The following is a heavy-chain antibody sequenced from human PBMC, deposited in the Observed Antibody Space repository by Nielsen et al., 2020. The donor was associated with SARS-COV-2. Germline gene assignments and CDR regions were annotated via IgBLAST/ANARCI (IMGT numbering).Heavy chain of an antibody. CDR3: AREGRDLPLDY. V-gene: IGHV3-11*05. J-gene: IGHJ4*02. CDR1: GFTFSDYY. D-gene: IGHD5-24*01. CDR2: IRSGSTYT. Sequence: GGSLRLSCAASGFTFSDYYMSWIRQAPGKGLEWISYIRSGSTYTNYADSVKGRFTISRDDAKNSLYLQMNSLRAEDTAVHYCAREGRDLPLDYWGQGVLVTVSS.